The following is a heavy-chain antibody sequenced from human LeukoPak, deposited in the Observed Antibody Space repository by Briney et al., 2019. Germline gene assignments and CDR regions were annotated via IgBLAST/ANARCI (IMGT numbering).Heavy chain of an antibody. CDR2: LFYDGYT. CDR1: GGSITGNTRS. CDR3: ATLYPVAGQRYFDN. D-gene: IGHD6-19*01. V-gene: IGHV4-39*01. Sequence: SETLSLTCSVSGGSITGNTRSWGWVRQPPGGSLEWIGRLFYDGYTWYNPSLKSRLTIPLDKSKNQFALKLASVTAADTAVYYCATLYPVAGQRYFDNWGQGTLGTVSS. J-gene: IGHJ4*02.